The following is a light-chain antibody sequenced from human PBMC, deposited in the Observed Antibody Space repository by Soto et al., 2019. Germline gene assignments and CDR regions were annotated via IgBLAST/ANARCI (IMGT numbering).Light chain of an antibody. CDR3: AAWDDSLSGSYV. V-gene: IGLV1-47*02. CDR1: SSNIGTNY. J-gene: IGLJ1*01. Sequence: HSVLTQPPSASGPPGQRVTISCSGSSSNIGTNYVYWYQQLPGTAPKLLIYSNNERPSGVPDRFFGSKSGTSASLAISGLRSEDEADYYCAAWDDSLSGSYVFGTGTKV. CDR2: SNN.